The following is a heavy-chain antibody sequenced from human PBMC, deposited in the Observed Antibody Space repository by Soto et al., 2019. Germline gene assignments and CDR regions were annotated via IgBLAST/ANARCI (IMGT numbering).Heavy chain of an antibody. Sequence: GGSLRLSCAASGFTFSSYAMSWVRQAPGKGLEWVSAISGSGGSTYYADSVKGRFTISRDNSKNTLYLQMNSLRAEDTAVYYCAKQPWRAVAGLAYYFDYWGQGTLV. D-gene: IGHD6-19*01. CDR2: ISGSGGST. CDR1: GFTFSSYA. CDR3: AKQPWRAVAGLAYYFDY. V-gene: IGHV3-23*01. J-gene: IGHJ4*02.